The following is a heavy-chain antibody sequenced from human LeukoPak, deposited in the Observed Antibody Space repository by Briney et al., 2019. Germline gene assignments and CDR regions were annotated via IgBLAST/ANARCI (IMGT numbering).Heavy chain of an antibody. D-gene: IGHD6-13*01. V-gene: IGHV3-30*02. CDR3: AKRGEGVSNTWYMNNWFDP. Sequence: PGGSLRLSCAASGFTVSSNYMSWVRQAPGKGLEWVTFIRDDGSNKYYADSVKGRFTISRDNSKNTLYLQMNSLRAEDTAVYYCAKRGEGVSNTWYMNNWFDPWGQGTLVTVSS. CDR2: IRDDGSNK. J-gene: IGHJ5*02. CDR1: GFTVSSNY.